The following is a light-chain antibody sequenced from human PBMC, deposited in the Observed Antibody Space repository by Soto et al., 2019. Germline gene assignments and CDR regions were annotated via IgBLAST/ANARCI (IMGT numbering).Light chain of an antibody. J-gene: IGKJ3*01. CDR1: QSISSY. CDR2: AAS. CDR3: QTSYRTPFT. Sequence: DIQMTRSPSSLSASVVDRVTITCRASQSISSYLNWYQQKPGKAPRLVICAASSLQGGVPARVSGSGSGTDFPLTIHSLPPEDFATYPCQTSYRTPFTCGPGTKVDIK. V-gene: IGKV1-39*01.